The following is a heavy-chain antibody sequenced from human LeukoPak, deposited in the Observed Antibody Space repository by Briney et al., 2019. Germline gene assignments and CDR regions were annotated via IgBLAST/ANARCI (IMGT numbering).Heavy chain of an antibody. J-gene: IGHJ4*02. Sequence: GESLKISCEGTGFIFTNHWIGRVRQMPGKGLEWMGIINPGDSDTRYSPAIQGQATFSVDKSINTAYLHWTSLKASDTAIYYCARQLTGGYFDFLGQGTLVTVSS. V-gene: IGHV5-51*01. CDR2: INPGDSDT. CDR3: ARQLTGGYFDF. CDR1: GFIFTNHW. D-gene: IGHD3-16*01.